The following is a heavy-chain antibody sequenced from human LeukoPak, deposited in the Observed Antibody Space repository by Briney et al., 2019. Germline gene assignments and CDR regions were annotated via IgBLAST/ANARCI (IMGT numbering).Heavy chain of an antibody. V-gene: IGHV4-39*01. J-gene: IGHJ6*03. CDR3: ARQISDYYYYYVDV. CDR1: GGSISSTSYY. Sequence: SETLFLTCSVSGGSISSTSYYWGWIRQPPGKGLEWIGSIYNTDSTYYNPSLKSRVSISVDTSRNQCSLKLSSVTAADTAVYYCARQISDYYYYYVDVWGQGTTVTVSS. CDR2: IYNTDST. D-gene: IGHD3-10*01.